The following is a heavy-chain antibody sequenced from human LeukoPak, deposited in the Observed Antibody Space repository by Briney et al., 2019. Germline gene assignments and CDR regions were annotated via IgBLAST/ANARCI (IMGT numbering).Heavy chain of an antibody. V-gene: IGHV1-8*03. J-gene: IGHJ5*02. CDR3: ARDSKTGAAGVWFDP. CDR1: GYTFTSYD. Sequence: ASVKVSCKASGYTFTSYDINWVRQATGQGLEWMGWMNPNSGNTGYAQKFQGRVTITRNTSISTAYMELSSLRSEDTAVYYCARDSKTGAAGVWFDPWGQGTLVTVSS. D-gene: IGHD1-14*01. CDR2: MNPNSGNT.